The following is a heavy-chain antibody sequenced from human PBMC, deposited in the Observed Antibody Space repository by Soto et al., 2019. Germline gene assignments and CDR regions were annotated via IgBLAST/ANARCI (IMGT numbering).Heavy chain of an antibody. J-gene: IGHJ4*02. Sequence: SETLSLTCTVSGGSISSGDYYWSWIRQPPGKGLEWIGYIYYSGSTYHNPSLKSRVTISVDTSKNQFSLKLSSVTAADTAVYYCASWSARPYYLDYWGQGTLVTVSS. CDR3: ASWSARPYYLDY. CDR2: IYYSGST. V-gene: IGHV4-30-4*01. CDR1: GGSISSGDYY. D-gene: IGHD3-3*01.